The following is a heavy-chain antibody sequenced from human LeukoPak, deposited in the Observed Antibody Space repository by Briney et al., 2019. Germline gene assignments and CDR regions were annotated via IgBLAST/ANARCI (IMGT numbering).Heavy chain of an antibody. CDR1: GGSISSSSYY. CDR2: IYYSGST. Sequence: TSQTLSLTCTVSGGSISSSSYYWGWIRQPPGKGLEWIASIYYSGSTYYNPSLKSRVTISVDTSKNQFSLKLSPVTAADTAVYYCARHMYSVGSCYYFDYWGQGTLVTVSS. CDR3: ARHMYSVGSCYYFDY. D-gene: IGHD2-15*01. J-gene: IGHJ4*02. V-gene: IGHV4-39*01.